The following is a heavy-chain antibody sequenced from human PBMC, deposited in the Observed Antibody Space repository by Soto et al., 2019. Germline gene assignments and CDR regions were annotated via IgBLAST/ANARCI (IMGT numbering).Heavy chain of an antibody. CDR2: ISSSSSYI. CDR1: GFTFSSYS. CDR3: ARDRYPQGWGSYYDSSGPIHAFDI. V-gene: IGHV3-21*01. J-gene: IGHJ3*02. D-gene: IGHD3-22*01. Sequence: GGSLRLSCAASGFTFSSYSMNWVRQAPGKGLEWVSSISSSSSYIYYADSVKGRFTISRDNAKNSLYLQMNSLRAEDTAVYYCARDRYPQGWGSYYDSSGPIHAFDIWGQGTMVNVSS.